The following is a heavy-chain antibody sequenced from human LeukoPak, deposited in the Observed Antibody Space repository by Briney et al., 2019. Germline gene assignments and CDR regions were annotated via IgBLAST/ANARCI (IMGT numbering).Heavy chain of an antibody. V-gene: IGHV1-18*01. D-gene: IGHD3-3*01. CDR3: ARDTDYDFWTPLFDY. CDR2: ISAYNGNT. CDR1: GYTFTSYG. J-gene: IGHJ4*02. Sequence: ASVKVSCKASGYTFTSYGISWVRQAPGQGLEWMGWISAYNGNTNYAQKLQGRVTMTTDTSTSTAYMELRSLRSDDTAVYYCARDTDYDFWTPLFDYWGQGTLVTVSS.